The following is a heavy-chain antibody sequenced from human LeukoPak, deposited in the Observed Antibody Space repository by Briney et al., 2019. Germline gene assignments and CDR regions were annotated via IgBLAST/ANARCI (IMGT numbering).Heavy chain of an antibody. V-gene: IGHV1-69*13. Sequence: SVKVSCKASGGTFSSYAISWVRQAPGQGLEWMGGIIPISGTANYAQKFQGRVTITADESTSTAYMELSSLRSEDTAVYYCARGRAAAGMGAFDIWGQGTMVTVSS. CDR3: ARGRAAAGMGAFDI. D-gene: IGHD6-13*01. CDR2: IIPISGTA. J-gene: IGHJ3*02. CDR1: GGTFSSYA.